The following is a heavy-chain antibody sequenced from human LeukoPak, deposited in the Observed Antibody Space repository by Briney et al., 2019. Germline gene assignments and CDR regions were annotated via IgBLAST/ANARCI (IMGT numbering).Heavy chain of an antibody. CDR3: ATRSGYDSSGYYYPPLMDV. V-gene: IGHV1-2*02. D-gene: IGHD3-22*01. CDR2: INPNSGGT. Sequence: ASVKVSCKASGYTFTSYYMHWVRQAPGQGLEWMGWINPNSGGTNYAQKFQGRVTMTRDTSISTAYMELSRLRSDDTAVYYCATRSGYDSSGYYYPPLMDVWGKGTTVTVSS. CDR1: GYTFTSYY. J-gene: IGHJ6*03.